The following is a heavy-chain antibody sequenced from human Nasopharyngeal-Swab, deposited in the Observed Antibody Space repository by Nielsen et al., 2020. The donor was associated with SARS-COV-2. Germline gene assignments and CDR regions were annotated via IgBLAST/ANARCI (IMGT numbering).Heavy chain of an antibody. CDR2: INAGNGNT. Sequence: ASVKVSCKASGYTFTSYAMHWVRQAPGQRLEWMGWINAGNGNTKYSQKFQGRVTIARDTSATTAYMELSSLRSEDTAVYYCAFVSYDSSGYYYSYWGQGTLVTVSS. J-gene: IGHJ4*02. CDR1: GYTFTSYA. D-gene: IGHD3-22*01. V-gene: IGHV1-3*01. CDR3: AFVSYDSSGYYYSY.